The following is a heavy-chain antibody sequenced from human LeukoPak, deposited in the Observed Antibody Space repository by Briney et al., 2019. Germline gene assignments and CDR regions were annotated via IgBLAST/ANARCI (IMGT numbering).Heavy chain of an antibody. CDR2: IYSGGST. CDR1: GFIVSSNY. D-gene: IGHD1-26*01. J-gene: IGHJ4*02. CDR3: ARSWDARLNFDY. Sequence: GGSLRLSCAASGFIVSSNYMNWVRQAPGKGLEWVSVIYSGGSTYYADSVKGRFTISRDNSKNTVNLQMNDLRAEDTAVYYCARSWDARLNFDYSGQGTLVTVSS. V-gene: IGHV3-66*02.